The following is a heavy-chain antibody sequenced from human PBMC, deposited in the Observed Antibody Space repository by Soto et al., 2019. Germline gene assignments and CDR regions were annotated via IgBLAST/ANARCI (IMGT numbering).Heavy chain of an antibody. V-gene: IGHV3-48*03. J-gene: IGHJ4*02. CDR2: IGASGSLI. Sequence: TGGSLSLSCAASGFTFSSYAMSWVRQAPGKGPEWVSYIGASGSLIYYADSVRGRFTVSRDNVKNSLYLQMNSLRVEDTAVYYCAREEVNCGGDCFIHWGQGTLVTVSS. CDR3: AREEVNCGGDCFIH. D-gene: IGHD2-21*02. CDR1: GFTFSSYA.